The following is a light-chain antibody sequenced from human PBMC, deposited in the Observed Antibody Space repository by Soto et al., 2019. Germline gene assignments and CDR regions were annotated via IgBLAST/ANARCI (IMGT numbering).Light chain of an antibody. V-gene: IGKV3-20*01. J-gene: IGKJ1*01. CDR3: QLYSGSPWT. Sequence: EIVLTQSPGTLSLSPGERATLSCRASQSINNKYLAWYQQEPGQTPRLLIHGVSIRVTGIPDRFSGSGSGTDFTLTISRLEPEDFAVYYCQLYSGSPWTFGQGTKVEIK. CDR2: GVS. CDR1: QSINNKY.